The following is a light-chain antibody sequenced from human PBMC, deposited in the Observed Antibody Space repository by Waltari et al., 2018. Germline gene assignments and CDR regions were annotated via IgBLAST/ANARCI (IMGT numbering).Light chain of an antibody. CDR1: RVDVGSYNL. J-gene: IGLJ3*02. CDR2: EVS. V-gene: IGLV2-23*02. CDR3: CSYAGSSTLWV. Sequence: SALTQPASVSGSPGQSITISCPGTRVDVGSYNLVSWYQQHPGKAPKLMIYEVSKGPSGVSSRFSGSKSGNTASLTISGLQAEDEADYYCCSYAGSSTLWVFGGGTKLTVL.